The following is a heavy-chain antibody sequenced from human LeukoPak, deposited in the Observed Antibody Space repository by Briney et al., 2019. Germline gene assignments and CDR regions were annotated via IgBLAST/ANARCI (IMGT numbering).Heavy chain of an antibody. D-gene: IGHD3-22*01. CDR2: IYHSGST. V-gene: IGHV4-38-2*02. CDR3: ARVHLSSYYYDSSGYYDY. CDR1: GYSISSGYY. J-gene: IGHJ4*02. Sequence: PSETLSLTCTVSGYSISSGYYWGWIRQPPGKGLEWIGSIYHSGSTYYNPSLKSRVTISVDTSKNQFSLKLSSVTAADTAVYYCARVHLSSYYYDSSGYYDYWGQGTLVTVSS.